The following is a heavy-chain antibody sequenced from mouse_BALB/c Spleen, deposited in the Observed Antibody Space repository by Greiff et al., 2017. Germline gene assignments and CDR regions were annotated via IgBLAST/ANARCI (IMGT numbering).Heavy chain of an antibody. J-gene: IGHJ3*01. CDR2: ISSGGST. CDR3: ARGPWDVAY. CDR1: GFTFSSYA. V-gene: IGHV5-6-5*01. Sequence: DVMLVESGGGLVKPGGSLKLSCAASGFTFSSYAMSWVRQTPEKRLEWVASISSGGSTYYPDSVKGRFTISRDNARNILYLQMSSLRSEDTAMYYCARGPWDVAYWGQGTLVTVSA. D-gene: IGHD4-1*01.